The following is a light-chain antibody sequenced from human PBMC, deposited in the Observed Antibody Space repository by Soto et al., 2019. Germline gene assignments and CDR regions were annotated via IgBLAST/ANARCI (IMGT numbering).Light chain of an antibody. J-gene: IGKJ4*01. CDR3: QQRSKWPLT. Sequence: EIVLTQSPASLSLSPGQRATLSCRASQSVSRYLAWYQQKPGQAPRLVIYDAYNRAADIPARFSGSGSGTDFTLTINSLEPEDFAVYYCQQRSKWPLTFGGGTKVESK. V-gene: IGKV3-11*01. CDR2: DAY. CDR1: QSVSRY.